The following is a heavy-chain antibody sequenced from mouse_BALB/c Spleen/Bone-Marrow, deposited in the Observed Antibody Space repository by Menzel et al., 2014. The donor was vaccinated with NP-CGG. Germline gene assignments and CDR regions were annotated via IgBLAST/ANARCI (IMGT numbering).Heavy chain of an antibody. CDR3: ARYDGPAWFAY. J-gene: IGHJ3*01. V-gene: IGHV1S81*02. CDR2: INPSSGRT. D-gene: IGHD2-3*01. Sequence: QVQLQQPGAELVKPGASVKLSCKASGCTFTSYWIHWVKLRPGHGLEWIGEINPSSGRTNYNEKFKNKATLTVDKSSSTAYIQLSSLTSEDSAVYYCARYDGPAWFAYWGQGTLVTVS. CDR1: GCTFTSYW.